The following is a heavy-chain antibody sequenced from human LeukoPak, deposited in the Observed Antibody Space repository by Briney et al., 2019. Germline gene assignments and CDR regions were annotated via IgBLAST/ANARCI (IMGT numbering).Heavy chain of an antibody. Sequence: ASVKVSCKASGGTFSSYAISWVRQAPGQGPEWMGRIIPIFGIANYAQKFQGRVTITADKSTSTAYMELSSLRSEDTAVYYCARDPRLDYYDSSGYYRDKASDYYYYGMDVWGQGTTVTVSS. J-gene: IGHJ6*02. D-gene: IGHD3-22*01. CDR2: IIPIFGIA. CDR1: GGTFSSYA. V-gene: IGHV1-69*04. CDR3: ARDPRLDYYDSSGYYRDKASDYYYYGMDV.